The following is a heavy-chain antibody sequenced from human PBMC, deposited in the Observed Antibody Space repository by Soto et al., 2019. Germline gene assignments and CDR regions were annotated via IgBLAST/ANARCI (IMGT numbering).Heavy chain of an antibody. J-gene: IGHJ3*02. CDR3: ARDFGSSYYYDSSGYYYWTFDI. D-gene: IGHD3-22*01. V-gene: IGHV1-69*13. Sequence: SVKVSCKASGGTFSSYAISWVRQAPGQGLEWMGGIIPIFGTANYAQKFQGRVTITADESTSTAYMELSSLRSEDTAVYYCARDFGSSYYYDSSGYYYWTFDIWGRGTMVTVSS. CDR1: GGTFSSYA. CDR2: IIPIFGTA.